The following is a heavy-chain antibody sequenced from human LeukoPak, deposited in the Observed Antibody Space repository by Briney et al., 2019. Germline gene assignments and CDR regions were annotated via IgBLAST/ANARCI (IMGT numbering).Heavy chain of an antibody. Sequence: ASVKVSYKASGYTFTSYGISWVRQAPGQGLEWMGWISAYNGNTNYAQKLQGRVTMTTDTSTSTAYMELRSLRSDDTAVYYCARGYWDCSSTSCYPKYYYYYGMDVWGQGTTVTVSS. J-gene: IGHJ6*02. D-gene: IGHD2-2*01. CDR2: ISAYNGNT. CDR3: ARGYWDCSSTSCYPKYYYYYGMDV. V-gene: IGHV1-18*01. CDR1: GYTFTSYG.